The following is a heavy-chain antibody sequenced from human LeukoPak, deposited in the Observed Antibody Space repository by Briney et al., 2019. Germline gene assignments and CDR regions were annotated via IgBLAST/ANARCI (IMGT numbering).Heavy chain of an antibody. D-gene: IGHD2-2*02. CDR3: ARERYCSSTSCYTSAYYYYYGMDV. V-gene: IGHV4-59*01. J-gene: IGHJ6*02. CDR1: GGSISSYY. CDR2: IYYSGST. Sequence: PSETLSLTCTVSGGSISSYYWSWIRQPPGKGLEWIGYIYYSGSTNYNPSLKSRVTISVDTSKNQFSLKLSSVTAADTAVYYCARERYCSSTSCYTSAYYYYYGMDVWGQGTTVTVSS.